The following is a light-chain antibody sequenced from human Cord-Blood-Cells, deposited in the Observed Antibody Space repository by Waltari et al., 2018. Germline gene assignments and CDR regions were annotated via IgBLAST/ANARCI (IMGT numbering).Light chain of an antibody. CDR3: SSYTSSSTLV. CDR2: DVI. V-gene: IGLV2-14*01. CDR1: SSDVGGYNY. Sequence: QSALTQPASVSGSPGQSITLSCTGTSSDVGGYNYVPWYQQHPGKDPKLLIYDVIKRPSGVSNRFSGSKSGNTASLTISGLQAEDEADYYCSSYTSSSTLVFGGGTKLTVL. J-gene: IGLJ3*02.